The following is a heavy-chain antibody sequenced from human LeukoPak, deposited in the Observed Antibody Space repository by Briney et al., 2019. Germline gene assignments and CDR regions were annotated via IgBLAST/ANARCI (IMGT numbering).Heavy chain of an antibody. CDR2: INPNSGGT. V-gene: IGHV1-2*02. J-gene: IGHJ4*02. CDR3: ARDLVSSTSGYFQTPFDY. D-gene: IGHD2-2*01. CDR1: GYTFSGYY. Sequence: SVKVSCKASGYTFSGYYMHWVRQAPGQGLEWMGWINPNSGGTKYAQKIQGRVTMTRDTSISAAYMELSRLRSDDTAVYYCARDLVSSTSGYFQTPFDYWGQGTLVTVSS.